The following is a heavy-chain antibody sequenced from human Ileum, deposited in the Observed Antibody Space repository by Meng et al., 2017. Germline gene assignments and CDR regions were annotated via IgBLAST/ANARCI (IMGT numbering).Heavy chain of an antibody. CDR2: LNQDGSEK. V-gene: IGHV3-7*01. J-gene: IGHJ4*02. CDR3: ARQPRASGWSF. Sequence: GESLKISCATSGFTFSSYWMSWIRQAPGRGLEWVADLNQDGSEKYYVDSVKGRFTISRDNAKNSLFLQMNSLRPEDTASYFGARQPRASGWSFWGQGTLVTVSS. D-gene: IGHD6-19*01. CDR1: GFTFSSYW.